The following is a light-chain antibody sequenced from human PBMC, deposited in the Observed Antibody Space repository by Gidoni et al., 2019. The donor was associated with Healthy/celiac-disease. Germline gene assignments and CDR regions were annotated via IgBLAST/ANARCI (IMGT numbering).Light chain of an antibody. V-gene: IGKV1-39*01. CDR3: QQSYSTPGART. CDR2: AAS. Sequence: EIQMTQSPSSLSASVGDRVTITCRASQSISSYLNWYQQKPGKAPKLLIYAASSLQSGVPSRFSGSGSGTDFTLTISSLQPEDCATYFCQQSYSTPGARTFXQXTKVEIK. CDR1: QSISSY. J-gene: IGKJ1*01.